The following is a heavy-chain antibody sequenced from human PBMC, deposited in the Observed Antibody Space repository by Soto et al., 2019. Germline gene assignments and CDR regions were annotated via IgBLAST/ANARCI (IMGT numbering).Heavy chain of an antibody. CDR3: AYSSTPFDY. CDR2: ISGSGGST. D-gene: IGHD6-13*01. J-gene: IGHJ4*02. V-gene: IGHV3-23*01. Sequence: EVQLLESGGGLVQPGGSLRLSCAASGFTFSSYAMSWVRQAPGKGLEWVSAISGSGGSTYYADSVKGRFTISRDKYKNTMYLKMNSLSAEDTAVYYCAYSSTPFDYWGQGTLVTVSS. CDR1: GFTFSSYA.